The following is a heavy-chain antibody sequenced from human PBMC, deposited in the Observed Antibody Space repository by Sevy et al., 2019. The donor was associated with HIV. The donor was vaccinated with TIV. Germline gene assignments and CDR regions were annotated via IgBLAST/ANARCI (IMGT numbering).Heavy chain of an antibody. CDR1: GFTFSSYG. J-gene: IGHJ6*02. CDR3: AKAENKYYYYGMDV. Sequence: GGSLRLSCAASGFTFSSYGMHWVRQAPGKGLEWMAVISYDGSNKYYADSVKGRFTISRDNSKNMLYLQMNSLRAEDTAVYYCAKAENKYYYYGMDVWGQGTTVTVSS. V-gene: IGHV3-30*18. CDR2: ISYDGSNK.